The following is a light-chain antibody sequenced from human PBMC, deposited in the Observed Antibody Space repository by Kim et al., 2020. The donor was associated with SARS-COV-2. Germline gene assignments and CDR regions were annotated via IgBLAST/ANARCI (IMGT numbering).Light chain of an antibody. CDR2: DTS. J-gene: IGKJ1*01. CDR3: QQYNSWPRT. Sequence: EIVMTQSPATLSVSPGERATLSCRASQTINSNLAWYQQKPGQAPRLLIYDTSTRATGIPARFSGSGSGTEFTLTISSLQSEDFALFYCQQYNSWPRTFGQGTKVDIK. CDR1: QTINSN. V-gene: IGKV3-15*01.